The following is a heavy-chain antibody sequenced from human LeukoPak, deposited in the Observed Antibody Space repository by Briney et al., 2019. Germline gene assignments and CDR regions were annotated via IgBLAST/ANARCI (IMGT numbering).Heavy chain of an antibody. CDR3: AKVPLAMVYYFDY. Sequence: PGGSLRLSCAASGFTFSNYWMHWVRQAPGKGLEWVSAISGSGGSTYYADSVKGRFTISRDNSKNTLYLQMNSLRAEDTAVYYCAKVPLAMVYYFDYWGQGTLVTVSS. J-gene: IGHJ4*02. V-gene: IGHV3-23*01. D-gene: IGHD2-8*01. CDR2: ISGSGGST. CDR1: GFTFSNYW.